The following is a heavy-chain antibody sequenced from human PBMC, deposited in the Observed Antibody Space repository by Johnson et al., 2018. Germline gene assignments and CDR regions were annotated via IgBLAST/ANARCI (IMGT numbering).Heavy chain of an antibody. CDR2: ISWNSGSI. D-gene: IGHD5-12*01. CDR3: ARGGYSGYDLSSPFDY. Sequence: EVQLLESGGGVVRPGGSLRLACAASGFTFDDYAMHWVRQAPGKGLEWVSGISWNSGSIGYADSVKGRFTISRDNAKNSLYLQMNSLRAEDTAVYYCARGGYSGYDLSSPFDYWGQGTLVTVSS. J-gene: IGHJ4*02. V-gene: IGHV3-9*01. CDR1: GFTFDDYA.